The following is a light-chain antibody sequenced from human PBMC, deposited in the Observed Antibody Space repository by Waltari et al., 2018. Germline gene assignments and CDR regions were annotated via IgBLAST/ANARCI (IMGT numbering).Light chain of an antibody. V-gene: IGKV3-20*01. Sequence: VVLTQSPGTVSLSPGERATLSCKASQRVTSTYLAWYQQKPGQAPRLRSYGASSRATDIPDRFSGSGSGTDFTLTIRRLEPEDSAVFYCQYYANSRLIFGQGTRLEIK. CDR2: GAS. J-gene: IGKJ5*01. CDR3: QYYANSRLI. CDR1: QRVTSTY.